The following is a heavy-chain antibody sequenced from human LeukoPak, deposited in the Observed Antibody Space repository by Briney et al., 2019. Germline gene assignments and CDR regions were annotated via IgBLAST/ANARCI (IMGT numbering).Heavy chain of an antibody. V-gene: IGHV4-4*07. CDR3: AREDRRCSWLCFDY. Sequence: SETLSLTCTVSGGSISSYYWSWIRQPAGKGLEWIGRIYTSGSTNYNPSLKSRVTMSVDTSKNQFSLKLSSVTAADTAVYYCAREDRRCSWLCFDYWGQGTLVTVSS. CDR2: IYTSGST. J-gene: IGHJ4*02. CDR1: GGSISSYY. D-gene: IGHD6-13*01.